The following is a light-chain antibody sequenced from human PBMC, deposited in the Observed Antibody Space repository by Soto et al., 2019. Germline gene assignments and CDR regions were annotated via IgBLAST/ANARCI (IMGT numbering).Light chain of an antibody. CDR1: QSLVYSDGNTY. Sequence: DTVMTQTPLSSPVTLGQPASISCRSSQSLVYSDGNTYLSWLHQRPGQPPRLLIYQVSNRFSGVPDRFSGSGAGTDFTLKISRVEADDVGIYFGVQFSHFPRTFGQGTKLEI. J-gene: IGKJ1*01. CDR2: QVS. V-gene: IGKV2-24*01. CDR3: VQFSHFPRT.